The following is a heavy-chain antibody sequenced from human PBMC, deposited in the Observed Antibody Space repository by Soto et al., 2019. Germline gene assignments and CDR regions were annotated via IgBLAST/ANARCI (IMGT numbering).Heavy chain of an antibody. D-gene: IGHD2-15*01. CDR3: ARYCSGAGCYMSYFDS. CDR2: INHSGST. CDR1: GGSFSGYY. V-gene: IGHV4-34*01. Sequence: SETLSLTWAVYGGSFSGYYWSWIRQPPGKGREWIGEINHSGSTNNNPSLKSRVTISVDTSKNQFSLKLSAVTAADTAVYYCARYCSGAGCYMSYFDSLGQGTLVTVSS. J-gene: IGHJ4*02.